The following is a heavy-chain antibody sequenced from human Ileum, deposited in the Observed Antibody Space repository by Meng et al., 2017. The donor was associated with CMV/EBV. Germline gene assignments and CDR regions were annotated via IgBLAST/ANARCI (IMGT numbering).Heavy chain of an antibody. J-gene: IGHJ4*02. V-gene: IGHV3-53*01. CDR1: GFSVSSTF. Sequence: VQVLESGRVLTQPGGSLSLSCAASGFSVSSTFMSWFRQAPGKGLEWVSIIYTGGDTKYADSVKGRFSISRDSAENTVFLQMNSLRVEDTAVYYCAKSNGYTATNWGQGSLVTVSS. CDR2: IYTGGDT. D-gene: IGHD5-24*01. CDR3: AKSNGYTATN.